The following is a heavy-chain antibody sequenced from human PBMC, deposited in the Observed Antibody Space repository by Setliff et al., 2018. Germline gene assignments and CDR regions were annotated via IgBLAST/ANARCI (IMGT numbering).Heavy chain of an antibody. D-gene: IGHD4-4*01. CDR1: GYTFTNYW. CDR2: IYPGDSDT. V-gene: IGHV5-51*01. J-gene: IGHJ4*02. Sequence: GESLKISCQGSGYTFTNYWIGWVRQMPGKGLEWMGLIYPGDSDTRYSPSFRGQVTISADRSISTAYLQWSSLKASDTAMYYCARDSNYEGAYDYWGQGTLVTVSS. CDR3: ARDSNYEGAYDY.